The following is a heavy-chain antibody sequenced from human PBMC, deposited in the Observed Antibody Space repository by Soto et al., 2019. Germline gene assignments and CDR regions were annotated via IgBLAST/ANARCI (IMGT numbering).Heavy chain of an antibody. Sequence: QVQLQQWGAGLLKPSETLSLTCAVYGGSFSGYYWSWIRQPPGKGLEWIGEINHSGSTNYNPSLKSRVTISVDTSKNQFSLKLSSVTAADTAVYYCARSTQDSSAHLDYWGQGTLVTVSS. J-gene: IGHJ4*02. CDR3: ARSTQDSSAHLDY. CDR2: INHSGST. V-gene: IGHV4-34*01. D-gene: IGHD6-19*01. CDR1: GGSFSGYY.